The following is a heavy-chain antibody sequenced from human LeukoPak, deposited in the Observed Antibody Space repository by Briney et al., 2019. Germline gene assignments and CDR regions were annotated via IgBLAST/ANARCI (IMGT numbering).Heavy chain of an antibody. V-gene: IGHV3-53*01. J-gene: IGHJ5*02. Sequence: GGSLRLSCAASGFTFSSYSMNWVRQAPGQGLEWVSVIYSGGSTYYTDSVKGRFTISRDNSKNTLYLQMNSLRAEDTAVYYCAGHDWFDPWGQGTLVTVSS. CDR1: GFTFSSYS. CDR2: IYSGGST. CDR3: AGHDWFDP.